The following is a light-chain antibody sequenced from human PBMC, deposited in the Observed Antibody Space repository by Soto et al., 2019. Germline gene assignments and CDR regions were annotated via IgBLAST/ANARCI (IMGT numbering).Light chain of an antibody. CDR2: SNN. CDR1: SSNIGSNT. J-gene: IGLJ2*01. Sequence: QSVLTQPPSASGTPGQRVTISCCGSSSNIGSNTVNWYQQLPGTAPKLLIYSNNQRPSGVPDRFSGSKSGTSASLAISGLQSADEADYYCAAWDDSLNGPVFGGGTKLTVL. V-gene: IGLV1-44*01. CDR3: AAWDDSLNGPV.